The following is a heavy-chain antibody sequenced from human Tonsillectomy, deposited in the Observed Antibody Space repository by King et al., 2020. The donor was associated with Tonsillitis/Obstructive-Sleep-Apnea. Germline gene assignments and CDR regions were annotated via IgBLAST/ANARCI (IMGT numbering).Heavy chain of an antibody. Sequence: QLVQSGAEVKKPGESLKISCKGSGYSFTSYWIGWVRQMPGKGLEWMGIIYPGYSDTRYSPSFQGQVTSSADKSIRTAYLQWSSLKALVSAMYYCARLGAPRTHLDYWGQGTLVTVSS. J-gene: IGHJ4*02. V-gene: IGHV5-51*01. CDR1: GYSFTSYW. CDR3: ARLGAPRTHLDY. CDR2: IYPGYSDT. D-gene: IGHD1-7*01.